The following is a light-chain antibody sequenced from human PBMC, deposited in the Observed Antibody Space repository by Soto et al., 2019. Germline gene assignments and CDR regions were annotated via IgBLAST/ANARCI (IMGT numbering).Light chain of an antibody. CDR1: SSDVGGYNY. CDR2: DVS. V-gene: IGLV2-14*01. J-gene: IGLJ1*01. Sequence: QSALTQPASVSGSPGQSITLSCTGTSSDVGGYNYVSWYQQHPGKAPKLMIYDVSNRPSGVSNRFSGSKSGNTASLTISGLQAEDEADNYCSSYTSSSTLYVFGTGTKVTVL. CDR3: SSYTSSSTLYV.